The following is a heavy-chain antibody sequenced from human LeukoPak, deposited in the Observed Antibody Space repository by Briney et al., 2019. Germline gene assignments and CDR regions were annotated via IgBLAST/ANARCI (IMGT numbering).Heavy chain of an antibody. CDR1: GFTFSSYG. CDR2: ISYDGSNK. D-gene: IGHD6-19*01. Sequence: GGSLRLSCAASGFTFSSYGMPWVRQAPGKGLEWVAVISYDGSNKYYADSVKGRFTISKDNSKNTLYLQMNSLRAEDTAVYYCARGDSSGWQRGQFDYWGQGTLVTVSS. CDR3: ARGDSSGWQRGQFDY. V-gene: IGHV3-30*03. J-gene: IGHJ4*02.